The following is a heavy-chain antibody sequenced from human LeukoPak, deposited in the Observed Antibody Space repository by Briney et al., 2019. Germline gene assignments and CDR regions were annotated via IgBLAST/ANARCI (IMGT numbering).Heavy chain of an antibody. CDR3: AYAFDY. CDR1: GFTFSSYP. J-gene: IGHJ4*02. Sequence: PGGSLRHSCAASGFTFSSYPMTWVRQAPGKGLEWVSLIGGSGGSTYYANSVKGRFTISRDDSKNTLYLQMNSLRADDTAIYHCAYAFDYWSQGSVDTVSS. D-gene: IGHD2-2*01. CDR2: IGGSGGST. V-gene: IGHV3-23*01.